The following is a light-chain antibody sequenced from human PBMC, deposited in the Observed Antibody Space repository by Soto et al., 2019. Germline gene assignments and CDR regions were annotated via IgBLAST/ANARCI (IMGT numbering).Light chain of an antibody. Sequence: DIQMTQSPSTLSASVGDRVTITCRACQSISSWLAWYQQKPGKAPKLLIYDASSLESGVPSRFSGSGSGTEFTLTISSLQPDDFATYYCQQYNSYRWTFGQGTKVDSK. CDR2: DAS. J-gene: IGKJ1*01. V-gene: IGKV1-5*01. CDR3: QQYNSYRWT. CDR1: QSISSW.